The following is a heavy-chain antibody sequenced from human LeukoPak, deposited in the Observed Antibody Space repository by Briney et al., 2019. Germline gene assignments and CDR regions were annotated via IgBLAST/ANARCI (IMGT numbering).Heavy chain of an antibody. CDR2: IYPGDSDT. V-gene: IGHV5-51*01. D-gene: IGHD2-2*01. Sequence: GGALEISWKGAGXRFTSYWSGWGRQMAGKGLEWMGSIYPGDSDTRLSPSSEGQVNISADKSISTAYLQWSSLKASDTAMYYCARRQGCSSTSCPPDYWGQGTLVTVSS. J-gene: IGHJ4*02. CDR1: GXRFTSYW. CDR3: ARRQGCSSTSCPPDY.